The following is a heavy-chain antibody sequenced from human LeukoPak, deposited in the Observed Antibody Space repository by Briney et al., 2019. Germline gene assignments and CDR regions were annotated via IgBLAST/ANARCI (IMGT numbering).Heavy chain of an antibody. CDR3: ANATAIYYYYYGMDV. CDR2: ISGSGGST. D-gene: IGHD5-18*01. CDR1: GFTFSSYA. V-gene: IGHV3-23*01. J-gene: IGHJ6*02. Sequence: PGGPLRLSCAASGFTFSSYAMSWVRQAPGKGLEWVSAISGSGGSTYYADSVKGRFTIYRDNSKNTLYLQMNSLRAEDTAVYHCANATAIYYYYYGMDVWGQGPTVTVSS.